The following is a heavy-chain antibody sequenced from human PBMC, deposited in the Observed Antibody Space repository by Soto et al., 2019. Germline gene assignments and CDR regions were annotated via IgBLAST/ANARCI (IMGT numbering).Heavy chain of an antibody. V-gene: IGHV3-7*01. CDR2: IKQDGSEK. CDR1: GFTFSSYW. Sequence: EVQLVESGGGLVQPGGSLRLSCAASGFTFSSYWMSWVRQAPGKGLEWVANIKQDGSEKYYVDSVKGRFTISRDNAKNSLDLQMNSLRAEDKAVYYCARVGWELLAFGYRGEGSLVTVSS. J-gene: IGHJ4*02. D-gene: IGHD1-26*01. CDR3: ARVGWELLAFGY.